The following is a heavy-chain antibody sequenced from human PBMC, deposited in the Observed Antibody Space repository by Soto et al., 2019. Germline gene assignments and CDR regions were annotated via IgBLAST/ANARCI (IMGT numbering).Heavy chain of an antibody. CDR1: GFTFSSYA. V-gene: IGHV3-30-3*01. J-gene: IGHJ4*02. CDR3: ARERHYYDSSGYRRGYYFDY. D-gene: IGHD3-22*01. CDR2: ISYDGSNK. Sequence: PGGSLRLSCAASGFTFSSYAMHWVRQAPGKGLEWVAVISYDGSNKYYADSVKGRFTISRDNSKNTLYLQMNSLRAEDTAVYYCARERHYYDSSGYRRGYYFDYWGQGTLVTVSS.